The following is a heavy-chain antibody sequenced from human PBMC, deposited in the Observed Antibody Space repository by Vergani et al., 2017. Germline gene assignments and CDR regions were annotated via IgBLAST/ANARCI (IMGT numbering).Heavy chain of an antibody. Sequence: QVQLVESGGGVVQPGRSLRLSCAASGFTFSSYGMHWVRQAPGKGLEWVAVIWYDGSNKYYADSVKGRFTISRDNSKNTLYLQMNSLRAEDTAVYYCARATTGTTHDAFDIWGQGTMVTVSS. CDR3: ARATTGTTHDAFDI. CDR1: GFTFSSYG. CDR2: IWYDGSNK. D-gene: IGHD1-1*01. V-gene: IGHV3-33*01. J-gene: IGHJ3*02.